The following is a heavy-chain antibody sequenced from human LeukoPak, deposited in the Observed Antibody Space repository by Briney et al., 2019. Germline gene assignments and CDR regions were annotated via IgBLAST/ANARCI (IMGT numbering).Heavy chain of an antibody. CDR2: ISSSGSTI. Sequence: GGSLRLSCAASGFTFSDYYMSWIRQAPGKGLEWVSYISSSGSTIYYADSVKGRFTISRDNAKNSLYLQMNSLRAEDTAVYYCSTSRFCSSTSCLFPFDNWGQGTLVTVSS. D-gene: IGHD2-2*01. CDR3: STSRFCSSTSCLFPFDN. J-gene: IGHJ4*02. V-gene: IGHV3-11*04. CDR1: GFTFSDYY.